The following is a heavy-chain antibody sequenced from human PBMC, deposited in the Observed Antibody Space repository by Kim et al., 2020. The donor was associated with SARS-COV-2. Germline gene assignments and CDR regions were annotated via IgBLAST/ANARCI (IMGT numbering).Heavy chain of an antibody. J-gene: IGHJ4*02. CDR1: GFSLSASW. CDR2: INLDATER. D-gene: IGHD6-19*01. V-gene: IGHV3-7*01. CDR3: AAISSGWFLGY. Sequence: GGSLRLSCVASGFSLSASWMSWVRQAPGKGLEWVANINLDATERNFVESVKGRFTISRDSVKNSLYLQMSSLRVDDTAIYYCAAISSGWFLGYWGQGTLVTVSS.